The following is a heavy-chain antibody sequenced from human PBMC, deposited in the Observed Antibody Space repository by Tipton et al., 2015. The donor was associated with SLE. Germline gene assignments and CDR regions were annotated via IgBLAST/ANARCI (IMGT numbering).Heavy chain of an antibody. CDR3: AKLPGAMSYYYYGMDV. CDR2: ISGSGSST. Sequence: SLRLSCAASGFTFSSYAMSWVRQAPGKGLEWVSAISGSGSSTYYADSVKGRFTISRDNSKNTLYLQMNSLRAEDTAVYYCAKLPGAMSYYYYGMDVWGQGTTVTVSS. V-gene: IGHV3-23*01. CDR1: GFTFSSYA. J-gene: IGHJ6*02.